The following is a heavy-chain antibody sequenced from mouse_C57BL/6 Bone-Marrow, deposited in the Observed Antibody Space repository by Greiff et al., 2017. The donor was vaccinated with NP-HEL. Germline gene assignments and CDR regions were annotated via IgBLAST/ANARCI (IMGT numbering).Heavy chain of an antibody. J-gene: IGHJ1*03. CDR2: IYPGDGDT. CDR3: ARGGAVYWYFDV. V-gene: IGHV1-80*01. Sequence: QVQLQQSGAELVKPGASVKISCKASGYAFSSYWMNWVKQRPGKGLEWIGQIYPGDGDTNYNGKFKGKATLTADKSSSTAYMQLSSLTSEDSAVYCCARGGAVYWYFDVWGTGTTVTVSS. CDR1: GYAFSSYW.